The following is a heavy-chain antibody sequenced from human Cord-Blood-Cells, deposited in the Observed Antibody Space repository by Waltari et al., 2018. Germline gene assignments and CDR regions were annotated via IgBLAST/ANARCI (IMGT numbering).Heavy chain of an antibody. CDR1: GARVSSNSAA. V-gene: IGHV6-1*01. Sequence: QVQLQPSGPGLVLPSQTLSLTCAISGARVSSNSAAWTWIRQSPPSGLEWLGRNYYRSKWYNDYAVSVKSRIPINPDTSKNQFSLQLNSVTPEDTAVYYCARDRRNCSSTSCYTGAFDIWGQGTMVTVSS. CDR2: NYYRSKWYN. CDR3: ARDRRNCSSTSCYTGAFDI. J-gene: IGHJ3*02. D-gene: IGHD2-2*02.